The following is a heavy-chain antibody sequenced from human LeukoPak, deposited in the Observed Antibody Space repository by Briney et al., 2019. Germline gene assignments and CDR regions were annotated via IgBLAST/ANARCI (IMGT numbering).Heavy chain of an antibody. D-gene: IGHD2-15*01. CDR3: AREPSLSGYIDY. Sequence: PGRSLRLSCAASGFTFSSYSMNWVRQAPGKGLEWVSSISSSSSYIYYADSVKGRFTISRDNAKNSLYLQMNSLRAEDTAVYYCAREPSLSGYIDYWGQGTLVTVSS. CDR2: ISSSSSYI. CDR1: GFTFSSYS. J-gene: IGHJ4*02. V-gene: IGHV3-21*01.